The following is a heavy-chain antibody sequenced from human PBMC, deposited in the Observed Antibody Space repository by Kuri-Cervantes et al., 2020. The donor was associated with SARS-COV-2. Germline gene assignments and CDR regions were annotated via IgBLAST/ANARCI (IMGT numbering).Heavy chain of an antibody. J-gene: IGHJ4*02. CDR2: ISWDGGST. CDR3: AKDRDLVLDY. Sequence: GESLKISCAASGFTFDDYAMHWVRQAPGKGLEWVSLISWDGGSTCYADSVKGRFTISRDNSKNSLYLQMNSLRAEDTALYYCAKDRDLVLDYWGQGTLVTVSS. V-gene: IGHV3-43D*03. CDR1: GFTFDDYA. D-gene: IGHD2-8*02.